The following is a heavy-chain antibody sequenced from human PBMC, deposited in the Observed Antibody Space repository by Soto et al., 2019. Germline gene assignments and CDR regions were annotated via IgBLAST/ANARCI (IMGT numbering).Heavy chain of an antibody. Sequence: ASVKVSCKASGYTFTSYAMHWVRQAPGQRLEWMGWITAGNGNTKYSQKFQGRVTITIDTSASTAYMELSSLRSEDTAIYYCARDLGGWPDYWGQGTLVTVSS. CDR2: ITAGNGNT. J-gene: IGHJ4*02. V-gene: IGHV1-3*01. CDR1: GYTFTSYA. CDR3: ARDLGGWPDY. D-gene: IGHD6-19*01.